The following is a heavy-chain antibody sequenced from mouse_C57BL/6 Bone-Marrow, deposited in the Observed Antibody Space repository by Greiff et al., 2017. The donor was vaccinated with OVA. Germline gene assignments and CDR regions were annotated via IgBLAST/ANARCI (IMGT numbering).Heavy chain of an antibody. CDR1: GFNIKDDY. V-gene: IGHV14-4*01. D-gene: IGHD1-1*02. Sequence: EVQRVESGAELVRPGASVKLSCTASGFNIKDDYMHWVKQRPEQGLEWIGRIDPENGDTEYASKFQGKATITADTSSNTAYLQLSSLTSEDTAVYYCTSCGNFDYWGQGTTLTVSS. J-gene: IGHJ2*01. CDR3: TSCGNFDY. CDR2: IDPENGDT.